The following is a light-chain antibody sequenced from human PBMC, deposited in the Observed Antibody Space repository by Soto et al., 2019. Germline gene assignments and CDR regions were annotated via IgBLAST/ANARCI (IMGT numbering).Light chain of an antibody. J-gene: IGKJ5*01. CDR1: QSVGSN. CDR2: GAS. CDR3: QQYGNAPIT. Sequence: EKVMTQSPGSLSVSPGERAALSCRASQSVGSNLAWYQRKPGQAPRLLIYGASSRATGIPDRFSGSGSGTDFTLSISRLEVEDFAVYHCQQYGNAPITFGQGTRLEIK. V-gene: IGKV3-20*01.